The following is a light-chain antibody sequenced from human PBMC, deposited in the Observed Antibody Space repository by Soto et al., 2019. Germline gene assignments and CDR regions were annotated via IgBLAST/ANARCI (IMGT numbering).Light chain of an antibody. Sequence: EIVMTQSPATLSVSPGERATLSCRASQSVSSNLAWYQQKPGQRPRLLIYGASTRATGIPARFSGSGSGTEFTLTISSLQSEDFAVYYCQQYNNWAPKTFGQGTKVEIK. CDR3: QQYNNWAPKT. CDR1: QSVSSN. J-gene: IGKJ1*01. CDR2: GAS. V-gene: IGKV3-15*01.